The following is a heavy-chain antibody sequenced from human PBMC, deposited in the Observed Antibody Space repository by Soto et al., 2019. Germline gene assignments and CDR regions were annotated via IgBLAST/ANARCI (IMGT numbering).Heavy chain of an antibody. Sequence: EVQLLESGGGLAQPGGSLRLSCAASGFSFSSYAMTWVRQAPGKGLEWVSTISNSGGSTYYADSVKGRFTISRDNSKNTLYLQMNSLRDEDTAVYYCAKDPTVSLRGSDYWGQGNLVTVSS. V-gene: IGHV3-23*01. CDR1: GFSFSSYA. D-gene: IGHD4-17*01. J-gene: IGHJ4*02. CDR2: ISNSGGST. CDR3: AKDPTVSLRGSDY.